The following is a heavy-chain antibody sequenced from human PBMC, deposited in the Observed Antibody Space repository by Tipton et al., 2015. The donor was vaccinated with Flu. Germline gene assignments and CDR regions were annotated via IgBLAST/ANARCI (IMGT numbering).Heavy chain of an antibody. V-gene: IGHV4-59*01. J-gene: IGHJ3*02. CDR3: ARGGWYDAFDI. CDR1: GGSISSYY. CDR2: IYYSGST. D-gene: IGHD2-15*01. Sequence: TLSLTCTVSGGSISSYYWSWIRQPPGKGLEWIGYIYYSGSTNYNPSLKSRVTISVDTSKNQFSLKLSSVTAADTAVYYRARGGWYDAFDIWGQGTMVTVSS.